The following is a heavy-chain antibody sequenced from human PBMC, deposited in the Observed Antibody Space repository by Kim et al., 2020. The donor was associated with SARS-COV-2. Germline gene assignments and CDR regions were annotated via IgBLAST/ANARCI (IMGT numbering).Heavy chain of an antibody. V-gene: IGHV4-31*03. CDR2: IYYSGST. CDR1: GGSISSGGYY. J-gene: IGHJ5*02. Sequence: SETLSLTCTVSGGSISSGGYYWSWIRQHPGKGLEWIGYIYYSGSTYYNPSLKSRVTISVDTSKNQFSLKLSSVTAADTAVYYCAREHITRYSSFSTTNWFDPWGQGTLVTVSS. CDR3: AREHITRYSSFSTTNWFDP. D-gene: IGHD6-6*01.